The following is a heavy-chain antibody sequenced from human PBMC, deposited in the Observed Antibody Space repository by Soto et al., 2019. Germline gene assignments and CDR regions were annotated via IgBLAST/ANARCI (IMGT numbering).Heavy chain of an antibody. CDR3: VKEVQMGATYLGAFDY. Sequence: EVQLVESGGGLVQPGGSLRLSCSASGFTFSSYAMHWVRQAPGKGLEYVSAISSNGGSTYYADSVKGRFTISRDNSKNTLYLQMSSLRAEDTAVYYCVKEVQMGATYLGAFDYWGQGTLVTVSS. D-gene: IGHD1-26*01. J-gene: IGHJ4*02. V-gene: IGHV3-64D*06. CDR1: GFTFSSYA. CDR2: ISSNGGST.